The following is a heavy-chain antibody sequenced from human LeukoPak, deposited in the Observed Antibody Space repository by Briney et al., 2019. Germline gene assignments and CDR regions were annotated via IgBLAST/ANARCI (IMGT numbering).Heavy chain of an antibody. D-gene: IGHD3-10*01. J-gene: IGHJ6*04. Sequence: GGSLTLSCAASGFTFSSYAMSWVRQAPGKGLEWVSSISGSGGSTYYADSVKGQFTISRDNSKHTLYLQMNSLRAEDTAVYYCAKDSLPIYGSGSYYARDVWGKGTTDTVSS. CDR1: GFTFSSYA. CDR3: AKDSLPIYGSGSYYARDV. V-gene: IGHV3-23*01. CDR2: ISGSGGST.